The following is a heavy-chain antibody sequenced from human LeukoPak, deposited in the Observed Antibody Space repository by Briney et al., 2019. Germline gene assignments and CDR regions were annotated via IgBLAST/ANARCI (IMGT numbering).Heavy chain of an antibody. D-gene: IGHD3-22*01. V-gene: IGHV1-58*01. CDR3: AAEGYYDSPFDP. J-gene: IGHJ5*02. CDR1: GFTFTSSA. Sequence: ASVKVSCKASGFTFTSSAVQWVRQARGQRLEWIGWIVVGSGNTNYAQKFQERVTITRDMSTSTAYMELSSLRSEDTAVYYCAAEGYYDSPFDPWGQGTLVTVPS. CDR2: IVVGSGNT.